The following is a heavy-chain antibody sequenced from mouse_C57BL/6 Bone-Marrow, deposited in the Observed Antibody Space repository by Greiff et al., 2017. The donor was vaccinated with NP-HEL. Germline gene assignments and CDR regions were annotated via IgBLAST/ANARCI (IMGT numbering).Heavy chain of an antibody. Sequence: EVQLQQSGGGLVKPGGSLKLSCAASGFTFSDYGMHWVRQAPEKGLEWVAYISSGSSTIYYADTVKGRFTISRDNAKNTLFLQMTSLRSEDTAMYYCAKIYGSSSSYYFDYWGQGTTLTVSS. CDR3: AKIYGSSSSYYFDY. CDR2: ISSGSSTI. J-gene: IGHJ2*01. D-gene: IGHD1-1*01. V-gene: IGHV5-17*01. CDR1: GFTFSDYG.